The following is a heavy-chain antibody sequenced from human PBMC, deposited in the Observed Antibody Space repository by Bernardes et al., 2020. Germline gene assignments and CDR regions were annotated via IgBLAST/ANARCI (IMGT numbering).Heavy chain of an antibody. V-gene: IGHV3-53*01. CDR3: ARVRGRFWDAFDI. CDR2: IYSGGST. CDR1: GFTVSSNY. D-gene: IGHD4-17*01. Sequence: GGSLRLSCAASGFTVSSNYMSWVRQAPGKGLEWVSVIYSGGSTYYADSVKGRFTISRDNSKNTLYLQMNSLRAEDTAVYYCARVRGRFWDAFDIWGQGTMVTVSS. J-gene: IGHJ3*02.